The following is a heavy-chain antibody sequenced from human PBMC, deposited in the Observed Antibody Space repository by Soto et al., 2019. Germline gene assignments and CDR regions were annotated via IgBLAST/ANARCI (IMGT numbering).Heavy chain of an antibody. CDR1: GFTFKTYG. D-gene: IGHD6-6*01. J-gene: IGHJ4*02. Sequence: QVQLVESGGGVVQPGKSLRLSCAASGFTFKTYGMHRVRQAPGKGLEWLAVIAFDGSNNYTADSVKGRFTISRDNSRNTLYLQMDSLRPQDTAMYYCATLSITSRPFDHWGQGTLVTVSS. CDR2: IAFDGSNN. V-gene: IGHV3-30*03. CDR3: ATLSITSRPFDH.